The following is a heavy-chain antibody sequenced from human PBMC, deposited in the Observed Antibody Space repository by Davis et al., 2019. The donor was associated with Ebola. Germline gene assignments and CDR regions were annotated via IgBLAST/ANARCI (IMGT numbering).Heavy chain of an antibody. J-gene: IGHJ5*02. Sequence: GESLKISCAASGFTFSSYGMHWVRQAPGKGLEWVAVIWYDGSNKYYADSVKGRFTISRANSKTTLYLQRNSLRAEDTAAYYCTRRVAQQLVLGRGFDPWGQGTLVTVSS. V-gene: IGHV3-33*01. D-gene: IGHD6-13*01. CDR2: IWYDGSNK. CDR1: GFTFSSYG. CDR3: TRRVAQQLVLGRGFDP.